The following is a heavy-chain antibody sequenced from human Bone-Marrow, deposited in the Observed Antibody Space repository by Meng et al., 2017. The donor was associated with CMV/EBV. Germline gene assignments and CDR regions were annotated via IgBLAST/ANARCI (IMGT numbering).Heavy chain of an antibody. CDR2: INPNSGGT. V-gene: IGHV1-2*04. CDR3: ARAQRYCSSTSCYRGGGTIDY. D-gene: IGHD2-2*01. J-gene: IGHJ4*02. CDR1: GYD. Sequence: GYDRHWVRQAPGQGLEWMGWINPNSGGTNYAQKFQGWVTMTRDTSISTAYMELSRLRSDDTAVYYCARAQRYCSSTSCYRGGGTIDYWGQGTLVTVSS.